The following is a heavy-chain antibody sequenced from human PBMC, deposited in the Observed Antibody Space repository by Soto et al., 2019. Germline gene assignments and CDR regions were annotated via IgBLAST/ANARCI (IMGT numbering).Heavy chain of an antibody. CDR2: ISSTGDTT. J-gene: IGHJ4*02. CDR3: ANSLWVEDDY. CDR1: RFTFNTYA. D-gene: IGHD3-10*01. Sequence: PGGSLRLSCAASRFTFNTYAMSWVRQPPGKGLEWVSFISSTGDTTYYGDSVKGRFTISRDKSSDTLYLEMNSLRAEDTAVYYCANSLWVEDDYWGQGTLVTVSS. V-gene: IGHV3-23*01.